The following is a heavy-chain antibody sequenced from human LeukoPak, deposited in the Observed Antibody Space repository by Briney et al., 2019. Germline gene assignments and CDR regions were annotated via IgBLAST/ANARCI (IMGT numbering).Heavy chain of an antibody. CDR3: ARGGEYCSSTSCYNAFDI. V-gene: IGHV4-4*07. CDR1: GGSISSYY. D-gene: IGHD2-2*02. Sequence: SETLSLTCTVSGGSISSYYWSWIRQPAGKGLEWIGRIYTSGSTNYNPSLKSRVTMSVDTSKNQFSLKLNAVTAADTAVYYCARGGEYCSSTSCYNAFDIWGQGTMVTVSS. CDR2: IYTSGST. J-gene: IGHJ3*02.